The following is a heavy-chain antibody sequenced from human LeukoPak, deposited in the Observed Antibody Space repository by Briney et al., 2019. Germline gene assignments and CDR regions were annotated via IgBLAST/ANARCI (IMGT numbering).Heavy chain of an antibody. CDR1: GGSFTSSGYY. D-gene: IGHD3-22*01. V-gene: IGHV4-39*02. CDR3: ARVPSGYYKDY. CDR2: VSYSGST. Sequence: SETLSLTCTVSGGSFTSSGYYWVWIRQPPGKGLEWVGTVSYSGSTYYNPSLKSRVTTSADTPKKQFSLRLSSVTAADTAVYYCARVPSGYYKDYWGQGTLVTVSS. J-gene: IGHJ4*02.